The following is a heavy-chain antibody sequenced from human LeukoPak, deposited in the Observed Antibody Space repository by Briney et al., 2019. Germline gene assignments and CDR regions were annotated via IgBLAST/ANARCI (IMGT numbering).Heavy chain of an antibody. CDR2: ISISSSYI. J-gene: IGHJ6*03. V-gene: IGHV3-21*01. CDR1: GFTFSSYS. D-gene: IGHD3-3*01. CDR3: AREYYDFWSGYFYYYYYYMDV. Sequence: GGSLRLSCAASGFTFSSYSMNWVRQAPGKGLEWVSSISISSSYIYYADSVKGRFTISRDNAKNSLYLQMNSLRAEDTAVYYCAREYYDFWSGYFYYYYYYMDVWGKGTTVTVSS.